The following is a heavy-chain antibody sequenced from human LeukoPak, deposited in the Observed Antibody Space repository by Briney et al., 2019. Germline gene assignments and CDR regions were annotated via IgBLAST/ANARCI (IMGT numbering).Heavy chain of an antibody. CDR3: ARSITGTWRGYYFDY. V-gene: IGHV4-59*01. CDR1: GGSISSYY. J-gene: IGHJ4*02. Sequence: SETLSLTCTVSGGSISSYYWSWIRQPPGKGLEWIGYIYYSGSTNYNPSLKSRVTISVDTSKNQFSLKLSSVTAADTAVYYCARSITGTWRGYYFDYWGQGTLVTVSS. D-gene: IGHD1-20*01. CDR2: IYYSGST.